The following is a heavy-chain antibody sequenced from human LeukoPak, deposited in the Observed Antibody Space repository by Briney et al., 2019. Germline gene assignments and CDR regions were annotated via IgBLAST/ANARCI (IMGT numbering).Heavy chain of an antibody. CDR1: GFTFSSYT. CDR3: ARDRDVPAIGMDV. J-gene: IGHJ6*02. CDR2: ISSSSYM. Sequence: GGSLRLSCAASGFTFSSYTMNWVRQAPGKGLEWVSSISSSSYMYYADSVKGRFTISRDNAKNSLYLQMNSLRAEDTAVYYCARDRDVPAIGMDVWGQGTTVTASS. V-gene: IGHV3-21*06.